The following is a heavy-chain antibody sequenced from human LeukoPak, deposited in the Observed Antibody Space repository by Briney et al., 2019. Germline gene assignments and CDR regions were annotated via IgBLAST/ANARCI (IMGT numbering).Heavy chain of an antibody. J-gene: IGHJ5*02. CDR3: ARELVNWFDP. V-gene: IGHV3-66*02. D-gene: IGHD1-7*01. CDR2: IYSGGST. Sequence: GGSLRLSCAASGFTVSSNYMSWVRQAPGKGLEWVSVIYSGGSTYYADSVKGRFTISRDNSMNTLYLQMNSLRAEDTAVYYCARELVNWFDPWGQGTLVTVSS. CDR1: GFTVSSNY.